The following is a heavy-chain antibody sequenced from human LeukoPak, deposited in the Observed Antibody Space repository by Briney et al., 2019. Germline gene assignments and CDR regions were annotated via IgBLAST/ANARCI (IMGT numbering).Heavy chain of an antibody. D-gene: IGHD5-12*01. J-gene: IGHJ3*02. Sequence: SETLSLTCTVSGGSTSSSTYYWDWIRQAPGKGLEWIGNIYDSGTTHYNPSLKSRVTISGDTSKNQFSLKLSSVTAADTAIYYCATHRRSGSGGSENAFEIWGQGTMVTVSS. CDR2: IYDSGTT. CDR1: GGSTSSSTYY. V-gene: IGHV4-39*01. CDR3: ATHRRSGSGGSENAFEI.